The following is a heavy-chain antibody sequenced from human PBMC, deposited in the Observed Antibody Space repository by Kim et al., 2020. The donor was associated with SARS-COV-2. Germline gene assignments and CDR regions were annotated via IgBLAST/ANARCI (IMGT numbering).Heavy chain of an antibody. CDR1: GFTFSSYA. CDR2: ISGSGGST. J-gene: IGHJ3*02. D-gene: IGHD3-16*02. CDR3: AKGEYDYVWGSYRLDAFDI. Sequence: GGSLRLSCAASGFTFSSYAMSWVRQAPGKGLEWVSAISGSGGSTYYADSVKGRFTISRDNSKNTLYLQMNSLRAEDTAVYYCAKGEYDYVWGSYRLDAFDIWGQGTMVTVSS. V-gene: IGHV3-23*01.